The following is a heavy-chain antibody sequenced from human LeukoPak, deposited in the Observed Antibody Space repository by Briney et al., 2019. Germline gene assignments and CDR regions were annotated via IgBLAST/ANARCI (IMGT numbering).Heavy chain of an antibody. CDR2: IYYSGST. J-gene: IGHJ4*02. CDR3: ARDGDMPDY. Sequence: SETLSLTCTVSGGSISIGTYYWGWIRQPPGKGLEWIGSIYYSGSTYYNPSLKSRVTISVDTSKNQFSLKLSSVTAADTAVYYCARDGDMPDYWGQGTLVTVSS. V-gene: IGHV4-39*07. D-gene: IGHD3-16*01. CDR1: GGSISIGTYY.